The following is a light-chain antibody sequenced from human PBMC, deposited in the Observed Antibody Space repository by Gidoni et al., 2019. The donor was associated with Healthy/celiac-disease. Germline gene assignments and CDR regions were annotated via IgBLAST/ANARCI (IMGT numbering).Light chain of an antibody. CDR2: SNN. V-gene: IGLV1-44*01. CDR3: AAWDDSLNVV. Sequence: CSGSSSNIGSNTVNWYQQLPGTAPKLLIYSNNQRPSGVPDRFSGSKSGTSASLAISGLQSEDEADYYCAAWDDSLNVVFGGGTKLTVL. J-gene: IGLJ2*01. CDR1: SSNIGSNT.